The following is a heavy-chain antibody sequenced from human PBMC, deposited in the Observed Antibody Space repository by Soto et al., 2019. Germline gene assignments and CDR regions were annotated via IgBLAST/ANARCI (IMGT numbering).Heavy chain of an antibody. V-gene: IGHV1-69*01. CDR3: AGGASRWYPYFFDS. CDR1: EGTFNSYA. CDR2: IIPYYNTL. J-gene: IGHJ4*02. Sequence: QAQVVQSGAEVRKPGFSVKLSCKASEGTFNSYAIAWVRQAPGQGLEWMGGIIPYYNTLNYAQKFQDRVTITTDDSTNTVYMGLSSLRSDDTAVYFCAGGASRWYPYFFDSWAQGTLVTVSS. D-gene: IGHD6-13*01.